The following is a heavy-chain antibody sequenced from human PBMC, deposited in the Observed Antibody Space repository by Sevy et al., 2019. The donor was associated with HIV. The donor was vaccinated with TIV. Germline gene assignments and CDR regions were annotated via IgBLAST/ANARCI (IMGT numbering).Heavy chain of an antibody. CDR1: GYTFTGYY. CDR2: INPNSGGT. D-gene: IGHD3-16*02. V-gene: IGHV1-2*02. Sequence: ASVKVSCKASGYTFTGYYMHWVRQASGQGLEWMGWINPNSGGTNYAQKFQGRVTMTRDTSISTAYMELSRLRSDDTAVYYCASTFPRELSIGIDYWGQGTLVTVSS. CDR3: ASTFPRELSIGIDY. J-gene: IGHJ4*02.